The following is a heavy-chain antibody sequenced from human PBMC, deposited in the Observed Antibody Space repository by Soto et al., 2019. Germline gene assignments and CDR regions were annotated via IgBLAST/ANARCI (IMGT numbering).Heavy chain of an antibody. Sequence: QVQLQESGPGLVKPSQTLSLTCTVSGGSISSGGYYWSWIRQHPGRGLEWIGYIYYSGSTYYNPSLKSRVTISVDTSKNQFSLKLSSVTAADTAVYYCARDLRFRGFYGMDVWGQGTTVTVSS. CDR2: IYYSGST. D-gene: IGHD3-10*01. CDR3: ARDLRFRGFYGMDV. J-gene: IGHJ6*02. V-gene: IGHV4-31*03. CDR1: GGSISSGGYY.